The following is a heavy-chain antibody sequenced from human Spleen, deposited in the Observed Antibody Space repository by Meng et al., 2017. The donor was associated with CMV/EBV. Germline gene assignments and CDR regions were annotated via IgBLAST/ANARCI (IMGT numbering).Heavy chain of an antibody. D-gene: IGHD3-3*01. J-gene: IGHJ6*02. CDR3: ARADYDFRRRDYYGLDV. CDR1: GGSFSGYY. V-gene: IGHV4-34*01. Sequence: SETLSLTCAVYGGSFSGYYWSWIRQPPGKGLEWIGEINHSGNTNYNPSLKSRVTISLDTSKNQFSLKLSSVTAADTAFYYCARADYDFRRRDYYGLDVWGQGTTVTVSS. CDR2: INHSGNT.